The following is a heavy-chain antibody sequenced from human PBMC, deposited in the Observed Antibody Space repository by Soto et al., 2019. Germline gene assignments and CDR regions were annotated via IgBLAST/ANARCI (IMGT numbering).Heavy chain of an antibody. Sequence: SETLSLTCTVSGASISSSNYYWGWIRQPPGEGLEWIGSIYYGKTTYYNPSLRGRLTMSVDTSKNQFSLKLTSVNAADTAIYHCPTGGTIDGDTFYYAMDVWGQGATVTVSS. CDR1: GASISSSNYY. CDR2: IYYGKTT. CDR3: PTGGTIDGDTFYYAMDV. V-gene: IGHV4-39*01. D-gene: IGHD1-1*01. J-gene: IGHJ6*02.